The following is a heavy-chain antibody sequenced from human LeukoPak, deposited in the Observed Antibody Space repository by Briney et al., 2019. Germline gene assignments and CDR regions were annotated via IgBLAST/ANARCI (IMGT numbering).Heavy chain of an antibody. V-gene: IGHV4-59*04. D-gene: IGHD2-8*01. Sequence: SETLSLTCTVSGGSISNYYWSWIRQPPGKGLEWIGYIYYSGSTYYNPSLKSRVTISVDTSKNQFSLKLSSVTAADTAVYYCAGSHGVDGVFDIWGQGKMATVSS. CDR2: IYYSGST. CDR1: GGSISNYY. J-gene: IGHJ3*02. CDR3: AGSHGVDGVFDI.